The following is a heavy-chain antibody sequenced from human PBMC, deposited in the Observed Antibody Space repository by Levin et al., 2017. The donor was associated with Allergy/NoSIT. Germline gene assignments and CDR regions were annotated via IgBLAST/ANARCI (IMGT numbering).Heavy chain of an antibody. CDR1: GFTVSSNY. J-gene: IGHJ3*02. Sequence: QSGGSLRLSCAASGFTVSSNYMNWVRQAPGKGLEWVSVIYSGGSTYYADSVKGRFTISRDNSKNTLYLQMNSLRAEDTAVYYCARDRPYTSDAFDIWGPGTMVTVSS. CDR2: IYSGGST. CDR3: ARDRPYTSDAFDI. D-gene: IGHD5-18*01. V-gene: IGHV3-66*01.